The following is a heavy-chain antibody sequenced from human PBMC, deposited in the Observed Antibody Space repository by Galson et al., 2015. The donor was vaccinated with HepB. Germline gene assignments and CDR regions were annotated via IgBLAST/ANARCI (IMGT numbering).Heavy chain of an antibody. CDR1: GFTFSDYY. J-gene: IGHJ4*02. D-gene: IGHD2-2*01. Sequence: SLRLSCAASGFTFSDYYMSWIRQAPGKGLEWVSYISSSGDTINYADSVKGRITISRDNAKNSLYLQINRLRAEDTAVYYCARDGCSSTSCYDYWGQGTLVTVSS. CDR2: ISSSGDTI. V-gene: IGHV3-11*01. CDR3: ARDGCSSTSCYDY.